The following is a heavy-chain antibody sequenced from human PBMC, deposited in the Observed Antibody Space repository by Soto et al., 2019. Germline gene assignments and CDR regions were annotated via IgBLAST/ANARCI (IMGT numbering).Heavy chain of an antibody. CDR2: ISSSSSYI. J-gene: IGHJ4*02. CDR3: ARDPQSGYRTDY. V-gene: IGHV3-21*01. D-gene: IGHD3-3*01. CDR1: GFTFSSYS. Sequence: GGSLSPFYTASGFTFSSYSKNRIRQAPGKGLEWVSSISSSSSYIYYADSVKGRFTISRDNAKNSLYLQMNSLRAEDTAVYYCARDPQSGYRTDYWGQGTLVTVSS.